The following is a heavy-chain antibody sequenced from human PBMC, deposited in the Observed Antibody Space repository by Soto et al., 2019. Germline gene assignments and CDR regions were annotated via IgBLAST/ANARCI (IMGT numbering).Heavy chain of an antibody. CDR3: ARESEDLTSNFDY. CDR1: GSTFTRYS. V-gene: IGHV3-21*01. CDR2: ISSTTNYI. J-gene: IGHJ4*02. Sequence: PGGSPRLSCAASGSTFTRYSMNWVRQAPGKGLEWVSSISSTTNYIYYADSMKGRFTVSRDNAKSSVYLEMNSLSAEDTAVYYCARESEDLTSNFDYWGQGTMVTVYS.